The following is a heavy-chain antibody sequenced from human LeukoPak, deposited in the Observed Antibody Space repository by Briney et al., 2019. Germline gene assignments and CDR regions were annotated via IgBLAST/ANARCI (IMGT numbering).Heavy chain of an antibody. CDR2: IYQSGST. CDR1: GGSISSGGYS. J-gene: IGHJ4*02. CDR3: ARVAEGYFDY. V-gene: IGHV4-30-2*01. Sequence: PSQTLSLTCAVSGGSISSGGYSWSWIRQPPGKGLEWIGYIYQSGSTYYNPSLKSRVTISVDRSKNQFSLKLSSVTAADTAVYYCARVAEGYFDYWGQGTLVTVSS.